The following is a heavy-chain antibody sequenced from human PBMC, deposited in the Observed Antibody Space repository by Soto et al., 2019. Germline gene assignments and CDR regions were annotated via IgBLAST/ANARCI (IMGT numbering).Heavy chain of an antibody. J-gene: IGHJ6*02. Sequence: LILLRATSGFTFFAYAMYWFRLFPGKSLERSSGIRWNSGRIGYANSVKGRFTISRDNAKDSLYLQMNRLRAEDRALYYCTKARLRGGDGYNSYYYNAMDVWGQGTTVTV. D-gene: IGHD3-16*01. V-gene: IGHV3-9*01. CDR3: TKARLRGGDGYNSYYYNAMDV. CDR1: GFTFFAYA. CDR2: IRWNSGRI.